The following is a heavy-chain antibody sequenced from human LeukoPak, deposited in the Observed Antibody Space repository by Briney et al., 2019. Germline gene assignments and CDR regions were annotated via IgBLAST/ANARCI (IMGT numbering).Heavy chain of an antibody. J-gene: IGHJ6*02. CDR1: GFTFSSYA. D-gene: IGHD2-2*01. CDR2: MSYDGSNK. Sequence: GGSLRPSCAASGFTFSSYAMYWVRQAPGKGLEWVAVMSYDGSNKYYADSVKGRFTISRDNSKNTLYLQMNSLRAEDTAVYYCARCPEYCSSTSCYPASGMDVWGQGTTVTVSS. V-gene: IGHV3-30-3*01. CDR3: ARCPEYCSSTSCYPASGMDV.